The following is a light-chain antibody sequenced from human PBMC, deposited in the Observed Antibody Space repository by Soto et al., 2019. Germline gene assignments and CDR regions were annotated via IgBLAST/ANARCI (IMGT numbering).Light chain of an antibody. Sequence: QSVLTQPASVSGSLGQSITISCTGTSSDIGGYKYVSWYQQHPGKAPKLIIFEVSNRPSGVSDRFSGSNSGNTASLTISGLQAEDEADYYCTSYSRYRVLVFGGGNKVTVL. CDR1: SSDIGGYKY. CDR2: EVS. J-gene: IGLJ3*02. CDR3: TSYSRYRVLV. V-gene: IGLV2-14*01.